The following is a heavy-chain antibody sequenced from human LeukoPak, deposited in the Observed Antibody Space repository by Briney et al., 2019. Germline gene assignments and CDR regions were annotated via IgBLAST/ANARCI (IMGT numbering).Heavy chain of an antibody. CDR1: GGTFSSYA. CDR3: ATPTGYCSSTSCYVEGFFDY. CDR2: IIPIFGTA. J-gene: IGHJ4*02. D-gene: IGHD2-2*01. V-gene: IGHV1-69*01. Sequence: SVKASCKASGGTFSSYAISWVRQAPGQGLEWMGGIIPIFGTANYAQKFQGRVTITADESTSTAYMELSSLRSEDTAVYYCATPTGYCSSTSCYVEGFFDYWGQGTLVTVSS.